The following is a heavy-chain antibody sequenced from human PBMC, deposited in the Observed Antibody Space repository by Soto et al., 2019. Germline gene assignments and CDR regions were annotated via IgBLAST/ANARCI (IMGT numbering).Heavy chain of an antibody. CDR2: ISAHNGNT. CDR1: GYTFTSYG. D-gene: IGHD1-1*01. V-gene: IGHV1-18*01. Sequence: QVHLVQSGAEVKKPGASVKVSCKASGYTFTSYGITWVRQAPGQGLALMGWISAHNGNTDYAQKLHVRVIVTRATSTSAAYMELRSLISDDTAVYYCAGGRYGDYWGQGALVTVSS. J-gene: IGHJ4*02. CDR3: AGGRYGDY.